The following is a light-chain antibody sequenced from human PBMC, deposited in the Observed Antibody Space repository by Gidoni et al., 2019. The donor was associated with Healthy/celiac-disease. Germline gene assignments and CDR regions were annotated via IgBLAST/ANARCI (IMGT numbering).Light chain of an antibody. CDR1: SSDVGGYNY. J-gene: IGLJ1*01. CDR2: DVS. Sequence: QSALTQPASVSGSPGPSITISCTGTSSDVGGYNYVSWYPQHPGKAPKLMIYDVSNRPSGVSNRFSGSKSGNTASLTISGLQAEDEADYYCSSYTSSSTPYVFGTGTKVTVL. V-gene: IGLV2-14*03. CDR3: SSYTSSSTPYV.